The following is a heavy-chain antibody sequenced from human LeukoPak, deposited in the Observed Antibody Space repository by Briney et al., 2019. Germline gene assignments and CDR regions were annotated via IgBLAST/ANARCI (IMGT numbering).Heavy chain of an antibody. V-gene: IGHV4-30-2*01. CDR2: IYHSGST. J-gene: IGHJ4*02. D-gene: IGHD3-10*01. CDR1: GGPISRGGYS. Sequence: SPDLAPHFGGPGGPISRGGYSWRWVRPAPGKGLGGIGYIYHSGSTYYNPSLKSRVTISVDRSKNQFSLKLSSVTAADTAVYYCARGYYGSGSTFDYWGQGTLVTVSS. CDR3: ARGYYGSGSTFDY.